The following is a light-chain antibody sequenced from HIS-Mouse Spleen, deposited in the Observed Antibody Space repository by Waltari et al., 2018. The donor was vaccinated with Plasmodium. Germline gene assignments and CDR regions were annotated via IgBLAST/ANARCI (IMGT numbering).Light chain of an antibody. CDR3: CSYAGSYTYV. CDR1: SSSVGGYHY. Sequence: QSALTQPRSVSGSPGQSVTISCTGPSSSVGGYHYVSWYQQHQGKAPKLMIYDVSKRPSGVPDRFSGSKSGNTASLTISGLQAEDEADYYCCSYAGSYTYVFGTGTKVTVL. CDR2: DVS. V-gene: IGLV2-11*01. J-gene: IGLJ1*01.